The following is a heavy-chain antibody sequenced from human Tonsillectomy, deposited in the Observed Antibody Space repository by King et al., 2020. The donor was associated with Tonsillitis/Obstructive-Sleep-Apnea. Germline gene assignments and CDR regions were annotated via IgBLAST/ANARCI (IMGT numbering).Heavy chain of an antibody. CDR3: AKDSGHYYDYCMHV. CDR2: IRWNSGSI. V-gene: IGHV3-9*01. Sequence: VQLVESGGGLVQPGRSLRLSCAASGVIFDDYAMHWVRQAPGKGLERGSGIRWNSGSIAYADSVKGRFTISRDNAKNSLYLQMNSLRAEDTALYYCAKDSGHYYDYCMHVWGKATTVTVSS. D-gene: IGHD2-15*01. CDR1: GVIFDDYA. J-gene: IGHJ6*03.